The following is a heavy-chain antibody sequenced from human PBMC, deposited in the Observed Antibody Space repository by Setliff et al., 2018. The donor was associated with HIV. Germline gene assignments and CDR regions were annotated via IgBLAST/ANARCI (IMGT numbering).Heavy chain of an antibody. CDR1: GFSFSTYN. Sequence: GGSLRLSCTASGFSFSTYNMNWVRQAPGKGLEWVSYISSRSDTIYYADSLRGRFTISRDNAKNSLYLQMNSLRAEDTAVYYCAKGYFYDSGGYSPLFDYWGQGTLVTVSS. V-gene: IGHV3-48*01. D-gene: IGHD3-22*01. CDR3: AKGYFYDSGGYSPLFDY. J-gene: IGHJ4*02. CDR2: ISSRSDTI.